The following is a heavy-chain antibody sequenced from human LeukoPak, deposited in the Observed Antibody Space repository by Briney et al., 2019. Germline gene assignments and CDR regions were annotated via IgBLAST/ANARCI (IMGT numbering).Heavy chain of an antibody. J-gene: IGHJ4*02. CDR3: ARERRYFDY. CDR1: GFXFSSYS. V-gene: IGHV3-23*01. CDR2: ISGSGGST. Sequence: GGSLRLSCGASGFXFSSYSMSWVRQAPGKGLEWVSVISGSGGSTYYADSVKGRFTISRDNSKNTLYLQMNSLRAEDTAVYYCARERRYFDYWGQGTLVTVSS.